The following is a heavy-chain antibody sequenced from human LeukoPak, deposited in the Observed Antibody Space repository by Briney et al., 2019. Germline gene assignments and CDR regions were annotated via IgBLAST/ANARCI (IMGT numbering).Heavy chain of an antibody. Sequence: PGGSLRLSCTASGFTFGDYAMSWVRQAPGKGLEWVGFIRSKAYGGTIEYAASVKGRFTISRDDSKSIAYLQMNSLRTEDTAVYYCTGGRDDFWSGYPYWGQGTLVTVSS. D-gene: IGHD3-3*01. CDR2: IRSKAYGGTI. CDR3: TGGRDDFWSGYPY. V-gene: IGHV3-49*04. J-gene: IGHJ4*02. CDR1: GFTFGDYA.